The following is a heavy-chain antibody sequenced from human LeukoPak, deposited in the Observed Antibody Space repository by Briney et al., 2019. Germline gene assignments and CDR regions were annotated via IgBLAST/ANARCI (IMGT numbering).Heavy chain of an antibody. J-gene: IGHJ3*02. V-gene: IGHV3-11*04. Sequence: PGGSLRLSCAASGVTFSDYYMSWIREAPGKGLEWVSYISSSGSTIYYADSVKGRFTIPRDNAKNSLYLQMNSLRAEDTAVYYCASQVVHDAFDIWGQGTMVTVSS. CDR2: ISSSGSTI. D-gene: IGHD2-15*01. CDR3: ASQVVHDAFDI. CDR1: GVTFSDYY.